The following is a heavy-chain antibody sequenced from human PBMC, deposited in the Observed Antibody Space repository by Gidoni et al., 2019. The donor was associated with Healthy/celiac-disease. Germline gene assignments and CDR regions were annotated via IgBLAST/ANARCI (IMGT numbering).Heavy chain of an antibody. CDR2: IYYRGST. CDR1: GGSISSSSYY. V-gene: IGHV4-39*01. CDR3: ARHSDSSGYYYYFDY. D-gene: IGHD3-22*01. J-gene: IGHJ4*02. Sequence: QLQLQESGPGLVKPSETLSLTCTVSGGSISSSSYYWGWIRQPPGKGLEWIGSIYYRGSTYYNPSLKSRVTISVDTSKNQFSLKLSSVTAADTAVYYCARHSDSSGYYYYFDYWGQGTLVTVSS.